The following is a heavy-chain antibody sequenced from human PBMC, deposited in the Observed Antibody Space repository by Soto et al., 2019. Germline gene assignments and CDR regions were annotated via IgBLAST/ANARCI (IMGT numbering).Heavy chain of an antibody. CDR3: ARGSSCYSSRCLAV. D-gene: IGHD2-15*01. J-gene: IGHJ6*02. Sequence: QVQLQESGPGLVKPSQTLSLTCTVSGGSISSGGYYWSWIRQHPGKGLEWIGYTYYSGSTYYNPSLKSRVITSVDTSKNPFSLKLSSVTAADTAVYYCARGSSCYSSRCLAVWGQGTTVTVSS. V-gene: IGHV4-31*03. CDR2: TYYSGST. CDR1: GGSISSGGYY.